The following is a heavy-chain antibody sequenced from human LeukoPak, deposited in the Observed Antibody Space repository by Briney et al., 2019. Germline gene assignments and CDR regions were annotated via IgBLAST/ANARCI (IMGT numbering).Heavy chain of an antibody. D-gene: IGHD2/OR15-2a*01. V-gene: IGHV3-21*01. CDR1: GFSFSTNG. CDR3: ARGEFGGYYYFYMDV. Sequence: RAGGSLRLSCAVSGFSFSTNGMSWVRQAPGKVLEWVSSITSSNNYIYYGDSVKGRFTISRDDAKNSLFLQMNSLRAEDTATYYCARGEFGGYYYFYMDVWGKGTTVTVSS. CDR2: ITSSNNYI. J-gene: IGHJ6*03.